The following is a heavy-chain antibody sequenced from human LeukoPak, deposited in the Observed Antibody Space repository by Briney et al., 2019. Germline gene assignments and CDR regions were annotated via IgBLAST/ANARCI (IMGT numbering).Heavy chain of an antibody. CDR2: INHSGST. CDR1: GGSFSGYC. J-gene: IGHJ4*02. V-gene: IGHV4-34*01. D-gene: IGHD3-22*01. CDR3: ALTAPDSSGYYYFDY. Sequence: SETLSLTCAVYGGSFSGYCWSWIRQPPGKGLEWIGEINHSGSTNYNPSLKSRVTISVDTSKNQFSLKLSSVTAADTAVYYCALTAPDSSGYYYFDYWGQGTLVTVSS.